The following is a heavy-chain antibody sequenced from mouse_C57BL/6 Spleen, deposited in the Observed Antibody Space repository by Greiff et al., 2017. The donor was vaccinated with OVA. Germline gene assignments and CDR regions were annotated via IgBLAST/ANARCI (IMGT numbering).Heavy chain of an antibody. D-gene: IGHD1-1*01. CDR3: ARGLTTVVADY. J-gene: IGHJ2*01. CDR1: GYTFTDYN. CDR2: INPNNGGT. V-gene: IGHV1-22*01. Sequence: EVKLMESGPELVKPGASVKMSCKASGYTFTDYNMHWVKQSHGKSLEWIGYINPNNGGTSYNQKFKGKATLTVNKSSSTAYMELRSLTSEDSAVYYCARGLTTVVADYWGQGTTLTVSS.